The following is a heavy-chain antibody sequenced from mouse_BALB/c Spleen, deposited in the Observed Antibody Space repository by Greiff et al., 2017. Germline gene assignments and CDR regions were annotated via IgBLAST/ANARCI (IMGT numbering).Heavy chain of an antibody. J-gene: IGHJ2*01. V-gene: IGHV8-8*01. CDR3: ARIDGITTTGFDY. CDR1: GFSLSTSGMG. Sequence: QVTLKVCGPGILQPSQTLSLTCSFSGFSLSTSGMGVGWIRQPSGKGLEWLAHIWWDDDKYYNTALKSGLTISKDTSKNQVFLKIASVDTADTATYYCARIDGITTTGFDYWGQGTTLTVSS. CDR2: IWWDDDK. D-gene: IGHD2-4*01.